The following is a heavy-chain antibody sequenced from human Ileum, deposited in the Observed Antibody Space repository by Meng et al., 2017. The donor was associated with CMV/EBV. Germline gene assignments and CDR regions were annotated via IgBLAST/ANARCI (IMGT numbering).Heavy chain of an antibody. V-gene: IGHV1-2*02. CDR1: GYTFTTYY. J-gene: IGHJ4*02. D-gene: IGHD6-13*01. Sequence: QVHRVEAGAEGKKPGASVKVSCKTSGYTFTTYYIRWVRQAPRQGLEWMGWIDPKSGGTDYAQNFQGRVTMTGDTSISTAYMELSSLRSDDTAVYYCAKVTAGTVAFDYWGQGTLVTVSS. CDR2: IDPKSGGT. CDR3: AKVTAGTVAFDY.